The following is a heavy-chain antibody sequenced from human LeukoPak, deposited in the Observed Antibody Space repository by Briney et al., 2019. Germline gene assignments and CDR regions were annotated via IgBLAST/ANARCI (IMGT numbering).Heavy chain of an antibody. V-gene: IGHV4-30-2*01. Sequence: PSETLSLTCTVSGGSISSGGYYWSWIRQPPGKGLEWIGYIYHSGSTYYNPSLKSRVTISVDRSKNQFSLKLSSVTAADTAVYYCASYGGKDPPPPDYWGQGTLVTVSS. CDR1: GGSISSGGYY. J-gene: IGHJ4*02. CDR3: ASYGGKDPPPPDY. CDR2: IYHSGST. D-gene: IGHD4-23*01.